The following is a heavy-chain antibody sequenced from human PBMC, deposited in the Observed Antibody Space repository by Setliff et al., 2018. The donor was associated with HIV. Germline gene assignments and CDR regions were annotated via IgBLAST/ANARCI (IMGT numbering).Heavy chain of an antibody. CDR1: GGSASNSRYY. J-gene: IGHJ4*02. CDR2: IHYNGKT. V-gene: IGHV4-39*07. CDR3: ARAPGAYYYDGSGYYYFDY. Sequence: SETLSLTCTVSGGSASNSRYYWAWIRQPPGKGLEYIGSIHYNGKTYYNPSLKSRVTISVDTSTNQFSLKLSSVTAADTAVYYCARAPGAYYYDGSGYYYFDYWGRGTLVTVSS. D-gene: IGHD3-22*01.